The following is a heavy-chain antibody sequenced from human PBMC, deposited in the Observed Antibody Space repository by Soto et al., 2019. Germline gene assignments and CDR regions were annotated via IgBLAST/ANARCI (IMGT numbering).Heavy chain of an antibody. CDR2: ISYDGSNK. Sequence: GCSLRLSCAASVVTFSSYAMHWVRQAPGKGLEWVAVISYDGSNKYYADSVKGRFTISRDNSKNTLYLQMNSLRAEDTAVYYCARARGGIAVAGTLVCWVQGTLVTVSS. V-gene: IGHV3-30-3*01. CDR1: VVTFSSYA. CDR3: ARARGGIAVAGTLVC. D-gene: IGHD6-19*01. J-gene: IGHJ4*02.